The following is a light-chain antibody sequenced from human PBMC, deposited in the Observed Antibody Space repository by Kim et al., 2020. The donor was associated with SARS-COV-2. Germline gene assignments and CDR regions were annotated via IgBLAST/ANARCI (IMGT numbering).Light chain of an antibody. CDR1: KLGDKY. Sequence: SPGQTARITCSGVKLGDKYVYWYQQKPGQSPVVVIYQANQRPSGIPERFSGSNSGNTATLTISGTQAMDEADYYCQAWDSSTHNYVFGAGTKVTVL. J-gene: IGLJ1*01. V-gene: IGLV3-1*01. CDR3: QAWDSSTHNYV. CDR2: QAN.